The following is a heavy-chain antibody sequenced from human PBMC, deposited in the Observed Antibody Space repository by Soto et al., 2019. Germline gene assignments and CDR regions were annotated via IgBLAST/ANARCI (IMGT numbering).Heavy chain of an antibody. CDR3: AKDVTYSSSWPTPYY. J-gene: IGHJ4*02. CDR1: GYTFTSYG. CDR2: ISGSGGST. D-gene: IGHD6-13*01. V-gene: IGHV3-23*01. Sequence: SCKASGYTFTSYGISWVRQAPGKGLEWVSAISGSGGSTYYADSVKGRFTISRDNSKNTLYLQMNSLRAEDTAVYYCAKDVTYSSSWPTPYYWGQGTLVTVSS.